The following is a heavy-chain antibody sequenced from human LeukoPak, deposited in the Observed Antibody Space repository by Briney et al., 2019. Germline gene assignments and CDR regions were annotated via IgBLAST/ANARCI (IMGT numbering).Heavy chain of an antibody. V-gene: IGHV3-48*01. J-gene: IGHJ4*02. Sequence: AGGSLRLSCAASGFTFSSYAMSWVRQAPGKGLEWVSFISSLSGTREYADSVKGRFTISRDNAKNSLYLQMNSLRVEDTAVYYCARDQGGSYSYWGQGTLVTVSS. D-gene: IGHD1-26*01. CDR3: ARDQGGSYSY. CDR2: ISSLSGTR. CDR1: GFTFSSYA.